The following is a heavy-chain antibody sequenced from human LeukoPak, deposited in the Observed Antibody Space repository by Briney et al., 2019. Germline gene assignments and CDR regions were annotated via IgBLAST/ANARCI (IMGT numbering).Heavy chain of an antibody. CDR2: TSGSGDGT. CDR1: GFTFSSYA. Sequence: GGSLRLPCAASGFTFSSYAMSWVRQAPGKGLEWVSATSGSGDGTFYADSVKGRFTISRDNSKNTLYLQMNSLRAEDTAIYYCAKLRDFFDSSGQFDYWGQGTLVTVSS. J-gene: IGHJ4*02. V-gene: IGHV3-23*01. CDR3: AKLRDFFDSSGQFDY. D-gene: IGHD3-22*01.